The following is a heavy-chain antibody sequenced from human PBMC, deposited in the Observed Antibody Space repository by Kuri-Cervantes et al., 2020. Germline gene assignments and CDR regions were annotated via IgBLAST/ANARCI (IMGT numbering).Heavy chain of an antibody. CDR3: AREGIAVAGTFDY. Sequence: GGSLRLSCATSGFSDFTFSSYTMNWVRLAPGKGLEWVSGISANGGTAFYADSVKGRFTISRDNSKNTLYLQMNSLRAEDTAVYYCAREGIAVAGTFDYWGQGTLVTVSS. CDR2: ISANGGTA. V-gene: IGHV3-23*01. J-gene: IGHJ4*02. D-gene: IGHD6-19*01. CDR1: GFSDFTFSSYT.